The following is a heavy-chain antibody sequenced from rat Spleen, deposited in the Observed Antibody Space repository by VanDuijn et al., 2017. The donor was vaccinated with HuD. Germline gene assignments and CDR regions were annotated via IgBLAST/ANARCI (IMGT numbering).Heavy chain of an antibody. CDR3: ARMGLQWD. CDR1: GFSLTGNN. V-gene: IGHV2-63*01. Sequence: QVQLKESGPGLVQPSQTLSLTCTVSGFSLTGNNIHWVRQPPGKGLEWMGRMRYDGDTSYNSALKSRLSISRDTSKNQVFLKMGSLQSDDTAMYFCARMGLQWDWGQGVMVTVSS. J-gene: IGHJ2*01. D-gene: IGHD1-1*01. CDR2: MRYDGDT.